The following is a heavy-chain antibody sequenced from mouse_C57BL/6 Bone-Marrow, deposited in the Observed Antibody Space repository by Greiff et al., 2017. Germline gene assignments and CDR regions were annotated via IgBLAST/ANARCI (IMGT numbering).Heavy chain of an antibody. CDR3: ARREMVTSFAY. Sequence: VKLQQSGAELARPGASVKMSCKASGYTFTSYTMHWVKQRPGQGLEWIGYINPSSGYTKYNQKFKDKATLTADKSSSTAYMQLSSLTSEDSAVYYCARREMVTSFAYWGQGTLVTVSA. CDR2: INPSSGYT. J-gene: IGHJ3*01. CDR1: GYTFTSYT. D-gene: IGHD2-2*01. V-gene: IGHV1-4*01.